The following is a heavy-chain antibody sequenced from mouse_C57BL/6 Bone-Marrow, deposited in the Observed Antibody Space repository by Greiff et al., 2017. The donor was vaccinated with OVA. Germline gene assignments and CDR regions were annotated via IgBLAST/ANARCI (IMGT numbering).Heavy chain of an antibody. CDR3: ARQGTTVVASFDY. CDR1: GYTFTSYW. CDR2: IDPSDSYT. V-gene: IGHV1-50*01. D-gene: IGHD1-1*01. Sequence: QVQLQQPGAELVKPGASVKLSCKASGYTFTSYWMQWVKQRPGQGLEWIGEIDPSDSYTNYNQKFKGKATLTVDTSSSTAYMQLNSLTSEDSAVYYCARQGTTVVASFDYWGQGTTLTVSS. J-gene: IGHJ2*01.